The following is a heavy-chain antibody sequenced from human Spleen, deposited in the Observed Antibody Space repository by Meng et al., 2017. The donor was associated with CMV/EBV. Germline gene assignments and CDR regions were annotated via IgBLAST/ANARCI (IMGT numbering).Heavy chain of an antibody. CDR2: ISSSSSTI. D-gene: IGHD1-26*01. J-gene: IGHJ4*02. Sequence: GESLKISCAASGFTFSSYSMNWVRQAPGKGLEWVSYISSSSSTIYYADSVKGRFTISRDNAKNSLYLQMNSLRAEDTAVYYCTRGVGVTVESGDYWGQGTLVTVSS. CDR1: GFTFSSYS. CDR3: TRGVGVTVESGDY. V-gene: IGHV3-48*04.